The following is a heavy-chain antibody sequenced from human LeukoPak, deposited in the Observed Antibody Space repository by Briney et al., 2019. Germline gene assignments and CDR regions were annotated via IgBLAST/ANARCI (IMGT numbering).Heavy chain of an antibody. CDR2: INPNSGGT. Sequence: ASVKVSCKTSGYTFTDYYIHWVRQAPGQGLEWMGWINPNSGGTNYVQKFQGWVTMTRDTSINTAYMELSRLRFDDTAVYYCAREGGDYATGIVPSNWFDPWGQGTLVTVSS. V-gene: IGHV1-2*04. CDR1: GYTFTDYY. CDR3: AREGGDYATGIVPSNWFDP. J-gene: IGHJ5*02. D-gene: IGHD4-17*01.